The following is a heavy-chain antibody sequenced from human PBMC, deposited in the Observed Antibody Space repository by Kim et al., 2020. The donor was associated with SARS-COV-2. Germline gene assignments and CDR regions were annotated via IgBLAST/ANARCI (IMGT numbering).Heavy chain of an antibody. J-gene: IGHJ4*02. CDR3: ARARGRYSYGWGFDY. D-gene: IGHD5-18*01. V-gene: IGHV4-61*01. CDR2: IYYSGST. CDR1: GGSVSSGSYY. Sequence: SETLSLTCTVSGGSVSSGSYYWSWIRQPPGKGLEWIGYIYYSGSTNYNPSLKSRVTISVDTSKNQFSLKLSSVAAADTAVYYCARARGRYSYGWGFDYWGQGTLVTVSS.